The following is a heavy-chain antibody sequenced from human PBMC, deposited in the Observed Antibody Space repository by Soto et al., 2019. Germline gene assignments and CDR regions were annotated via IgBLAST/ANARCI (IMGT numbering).Heavy chain of an antibody. D-gene: IGHD3-22*01. J-gene: IGHJ4*02. Sequence: ASVTLPFKASRCTFTSAPMHWVRQAPGQGLEWMGWINAGNGDTKYSQNFQGRVTITRDTSAITAYMELSSLRSEDTAVYYCARDWTHYDSSGRGDDWGQGTLVNVA. CDR1: RCTFTSAP. CDR2: INAGNGDT. CDR3: ARDWTHYDSSGRGDD. V-gene: IGHV1-3*01.